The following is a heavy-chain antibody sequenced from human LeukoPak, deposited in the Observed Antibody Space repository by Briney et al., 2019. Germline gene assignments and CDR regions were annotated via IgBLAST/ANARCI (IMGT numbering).Heavy chain of an antibody. V-gene: IGHV4-38-2*02. CDR3: AGERGEEYSSGWYKTNYFYN. D-gene: IGHD6-19*01. CDR2: IYHSGST. J-gene: IGHJ4*02. Sequence: SETLSLTCTVSGYSLSSGYYWGWIRQPPGKGLEWIGSIYHSGSTYYNPSLKSRVAISADMSKNQISLKLTSVTGADTAVYYCAGERGEEYSSGWYKTNYFYNWGQGIRVTVSS. CDR1: GYSLSSGYY.